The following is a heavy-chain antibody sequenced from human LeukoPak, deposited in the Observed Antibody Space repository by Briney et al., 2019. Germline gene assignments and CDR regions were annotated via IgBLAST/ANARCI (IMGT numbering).Heavy chain of an antibody. Sequence: ASMKVSCKASGCTFTSYGISWVRQAPGQGLEWMGWISAYNGNTNYAQKLQGRVTMTTDTSTSTAYMELRSLRSDDTAVYYCARGGVTIFGVVTTIDYWGQGTLVTVSS. CDR1: GCTFTSYG. CDR2: ISAYNGNT. CDR3: ARGGVTIFGVVTTIDY. J-gene: IGHJ4*02. V-gene: IGHV1-18*01. D-gene: IGHD3-3*01.